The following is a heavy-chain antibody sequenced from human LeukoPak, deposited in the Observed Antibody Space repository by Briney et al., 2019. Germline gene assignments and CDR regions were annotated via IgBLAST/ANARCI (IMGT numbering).Heavy chain of an antibody. Sequence: GGSLRLSCAASGFTFSNYAMHWVRQAPGKGLEWVAFISYDGSNKHYADSVKGRFTISRDNSKNTLYLQMNSLRPEDTAVYYCARARFGYNRGPFDYWGQGILVTVYS. CDR2: ISYDGSNK. CDR3: ARARFGYNRGPFDY. J-gene: IGHJ4*02. V-gene: IGHV3-30-3*01. CDR1: GFTFSNYA. D-gene: IGHD5-24*01.